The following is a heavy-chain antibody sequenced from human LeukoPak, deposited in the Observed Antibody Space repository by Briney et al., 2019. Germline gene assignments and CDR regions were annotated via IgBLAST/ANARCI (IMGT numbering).Heavy chain of an antibody. Sequence: SETLPLTCTVSGGSISSYYWSWIRQPPGKGLEWIGEINHSGSTNYNPSLKSRVTISVDTSKNQFSLKLSSVTAADTAVYYCARQPGYYDSTWGQGTLVTVSS. CDR1: GGSISSYY. J-gene: IGHJ4*02. D-gene: IGHD3-22*01. CDR2: INHSGST. CDR3: ARQPGYYDST. V-gene: IGHV4-34*01.